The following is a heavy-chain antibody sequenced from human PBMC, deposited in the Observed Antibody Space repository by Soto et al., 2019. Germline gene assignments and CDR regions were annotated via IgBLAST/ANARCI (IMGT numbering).Heavy chain of an antibody. CDR2: ISDGGDLT. CDR3: ARRAFGSSRSSDI. V-gene: IGHV3-23*01. CDR1: GFAFSSHP. J-gene: IGHJ3*02. D-gene: IGHD6-6*01. Sequence: LRLSCTGSGFAFSSHPMSWVRQAPERGLEWVSGISDGGDLTYNADSVRGRFTISRDNSKNTLFLQMNSLRVEDTAVYYCARRAFGSSRSSDIWGQGTIVTVSS.